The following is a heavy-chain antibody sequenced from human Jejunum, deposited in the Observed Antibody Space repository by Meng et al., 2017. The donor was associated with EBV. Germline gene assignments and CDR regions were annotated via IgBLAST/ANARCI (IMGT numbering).Heavy chain of an antibody. D-gene: IGHD1-14*01. J-gene: IGHJ4*02. CDR1: TDFTISLEW. CDR2: INQVGST. CDR3: ARASSERLLDY. Sequence: GQLQESGPGLVQPSGTLSLTCALSTDFTISLEWWIWVRQPPGKGLEWLGEINQVGSTYYNPSLKSRVTISIDTSKRQFSLRLNSMTAADTAVYYCARASSERLLDYWGQGTLVTVSS. V-gene: IGHV4-4*02.